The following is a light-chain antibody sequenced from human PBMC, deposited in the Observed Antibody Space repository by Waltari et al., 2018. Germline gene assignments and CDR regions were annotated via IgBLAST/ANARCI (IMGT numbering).Light chain of an antibody. CDR1: TSDVGGYNY. J-gene: IGLJ3*02. V-gene: IGLV2-14*01. Sequence: QSALTQPASVSGSPGQSITISCTGTTSDVGGYNYVSWYHKHPGSAPKLILCEGSNRPSGVSNRFSGSKSGTTASLTISGLQAEDEADYYCSSYTRSTTLVFGGGTKLTVL. CDR3: SSYTRSTTLV. CDR2: EGS.